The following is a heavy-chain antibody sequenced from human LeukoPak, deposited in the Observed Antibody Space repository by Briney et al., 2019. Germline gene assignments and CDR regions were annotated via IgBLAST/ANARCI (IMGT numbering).Heavy chain of an antibody. CDR1: GYTFTSYA. Sequence: ASVKVSCTASGYTFTSYAMNWVRQAPGQGLEWMGWINTNTGNPTYAQGFTGRFVFSLDTSVSTAYLQISSLKAEDTAVYYCARDYDILTGYYYYYYYGMDVWGQGTTVTVSS. J-gene: IGHJ6*02. CDR2: INTNTGNP. CDR3: ARDYDILTGYYYYYYYGMDV. D-gene: IGHD3-9*01. V-gene: IGHV7-4-1*02.